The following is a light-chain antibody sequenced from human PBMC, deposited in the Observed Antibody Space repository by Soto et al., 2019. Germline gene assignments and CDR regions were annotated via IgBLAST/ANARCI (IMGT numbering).Light chain of an antibody. V-gene: IGKV1-5*01. Sequence: DIQMPQSPSTLSASEGDRVTISCRASQSVSIWLAWYQQKPGRAPKVLIYDASSLESGVPSRFSGSGSGTEFTLTISSLQPDDFATYYCQHNNGYSWTFGQGTKV. J-gene: IGKJ1*01. CDR3: QHNNGYSWT. CDR2: DAS. CDR1: QSVSIW.